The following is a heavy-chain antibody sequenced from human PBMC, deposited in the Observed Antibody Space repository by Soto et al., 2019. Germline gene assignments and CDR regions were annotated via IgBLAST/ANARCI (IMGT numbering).Heavy chain of an antibody. CDR1: GYTFTNYG. Sequence: APVKVSCKASGYTFTNYGISWVVQAAIQWLDGMGCISAYNGNTNYAQKLQGRVTTTTDTSTSTAYMELRRLRSHDTAVEYRARDGEVDLYYYGMDVWGQGITVTVSS. J-gene: IGHJ6*02. CDR3: ARDGEVDLYYYGMDV. CDR2: ISAYNGNT. D-gene: IGHD3-3*01. V-gene: IGHV1-18*04.